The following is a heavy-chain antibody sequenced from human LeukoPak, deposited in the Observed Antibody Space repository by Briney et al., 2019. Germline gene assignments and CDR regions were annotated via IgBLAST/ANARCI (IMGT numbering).Heavy chain of an antibody. D-gene: IGHD3-10*01. V-gene: IGHV3-21*01. Sequence: GGSLRLSCAASGFTFSRHGMNWVRQAPGKGLEWVSFIDTTSSYIYYADSMKGRFTISRDNAKNSLYLEMNSLRAEDTAVYYCARGRSITILRGVAISDGFDMWGQGTMVIVSS. J-gene: IGHJ3*02. CDR2: IDTTSSYI. CDR3: ARGRSITILRGVAISDGFDM. CDR1: GFTFSRHG.